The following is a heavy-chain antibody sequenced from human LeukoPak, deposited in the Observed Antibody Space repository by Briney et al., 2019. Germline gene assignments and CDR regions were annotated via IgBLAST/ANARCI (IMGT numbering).Heavy chain of an antibody. D-gene: IGHD3-3*01. V-gene: IGHV7-4-1*02. CDR3: AREDVITIFGVVMNKDAFDI. CDR2: INTNTGNP. Sequence: GASVKVSCKASGYTFTSYAMNWVRQAPGQGLEWMGWINTNTGNPTYAQGFTGRLVFSLDTSVSTAYLQISSLKAEDTAVYYCAREDVITIFGVVMNKDAFDIWGQGTMVTVSS. CDR1: GYTFTSYA. J-gene: IGHJ3*02.